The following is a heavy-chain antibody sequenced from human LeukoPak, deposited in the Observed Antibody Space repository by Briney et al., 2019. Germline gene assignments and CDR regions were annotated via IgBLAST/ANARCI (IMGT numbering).Heavy chain of an antibody. D-gene: IGHD1-1*01. V-gene: IGHV1-8*01. CDR1: GYTFTNYD. CDR3: TRDWTY. CDR2: VNPDSGDT. Sequence: GASVKVSCKTSGYTFTNYDINWVRQAAGQGLEWMGWVNPDSGDTGLAQKFQGRLTITTNTSARIAYMEMSGLTSEDTAVYYCTRDWTYWGPGTLVAVSS. J-gene: IGHJ4*02.